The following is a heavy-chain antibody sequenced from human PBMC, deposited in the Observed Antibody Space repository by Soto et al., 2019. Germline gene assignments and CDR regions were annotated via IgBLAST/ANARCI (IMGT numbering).Heavy chain of an antibody. CDR3: ARDLRGHYGP. CDR1: GFTFGDSY. J-gene: IGHJ3*01. Sequence: GGSLRLSCAGSGFTFGDSYMSWIRQAPGKGLEWVSSVSGSSSYIYYADSVKGRFTVSRDNANNLVFLQMNGLRPEDTAMYYCARDLRGHYGPWGQGTMVTVSS. D-gene: IGHD4-17*01. CDR2: VSGSSSYI. V-gene: IGHV3-11*06.